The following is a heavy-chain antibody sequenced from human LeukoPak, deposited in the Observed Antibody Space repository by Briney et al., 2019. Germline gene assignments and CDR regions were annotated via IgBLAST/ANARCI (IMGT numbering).Heavy chain of an antibody. Sequence: ASVKVSCKASGYTFTGYYMQWVRQAPGQGLEWMGWISPNSGGTNYAQKFQGRVTMTRDTSISTAYMELSTLRSDDTALYYCARGASYSSGWVYWGQGTLVTVSS. V-gene: IGHV1-2*02. CDR1: GYTFTGYY. J-gene: IGHJ4*02. CDR3: ARGASYSSGWVY. D-gene: IGHD6-19*01. CDR2: ISPNSGGT.